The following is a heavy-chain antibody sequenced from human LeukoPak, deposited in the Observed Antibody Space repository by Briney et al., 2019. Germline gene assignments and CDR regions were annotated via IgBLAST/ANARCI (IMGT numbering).Heavy chain of an antibody. Sequence: GGSLRLSCAASGFTFSSYSMNRVRQAPGKGLEWVSSISSSSSYIYYADSVKGRFTISRDNAKNSLYLQMNSLRAEDTAVYYCAREPTVTGRYFDYWGQGTLVTVSS. CDR1: GFTFSSYS. J-gene: IGHJ4*02. D-gene: IGHD4-17*01. CDR2: ISSSSSYI. CDR3: AREPTVTGRYFDY. V-gene: IGHV3-21*01.